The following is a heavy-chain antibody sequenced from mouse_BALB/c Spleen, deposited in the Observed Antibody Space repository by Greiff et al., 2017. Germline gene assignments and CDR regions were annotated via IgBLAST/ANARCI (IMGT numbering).Heavy chain of an antibody. CDR2: INPGSGGT. D-gene: IGHD1-1*01. CDR3: AIIDYGSSLDY. CDR1: GYAFTNYL. V-gene: IGHV1-54*01. J-gene: IGHJ2*01. Sequence: VQVVESGAELVRPGTSVKVSCKASGYAFTNYLIEWVKQRPGQGLEWIGVINPGSGGTNYNEKFKGKATLTADKSSSTAYMQLSSLTSDDSAVYFCAIIDYGSSLDYWGQGTTLTVSS.